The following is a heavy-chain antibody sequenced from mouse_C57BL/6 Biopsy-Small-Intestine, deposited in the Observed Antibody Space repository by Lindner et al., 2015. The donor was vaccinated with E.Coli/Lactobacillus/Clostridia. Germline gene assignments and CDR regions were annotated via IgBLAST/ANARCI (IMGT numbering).Heavy chain of an antibody. CDR1: GYHFTTYG. CDR2: VSTYNDNT. D-gene: IGHD1-1*01. J-gene: IGHJ3*01. Sequence: SVQVSCKASGYHFTTYGITWVRQAPGQGLEWMEWVSTYNDNTKYAQKFQGRVTMTIDTSTSTTYMELRSLKSDDTAVYYCARYASGYFDSFDIWGQGTMVTVSS. V-gene: IGHV1-84*02. CDR3: ARYASGYFDSFDI.